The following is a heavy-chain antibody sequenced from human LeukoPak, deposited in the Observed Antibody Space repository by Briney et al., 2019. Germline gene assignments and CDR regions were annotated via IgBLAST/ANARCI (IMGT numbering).Heavy chain of an antibody. CDR1: GGSISSSSYY. CDR3: ARNKYYFDY. J-gene: IGHJ4*02. Sequence: SETLSLTCTVSGGSISSSSYYWGWIRQPPGKGLEWIGSIYYSGSTYYNPSLKSRVTISVDTSKNQFSLKLSSVTAADTAVYYCARNKYYFDYWGQGTLVTVSS. CDR2: IYYSGST. V-gene: IGHV4-39*01.